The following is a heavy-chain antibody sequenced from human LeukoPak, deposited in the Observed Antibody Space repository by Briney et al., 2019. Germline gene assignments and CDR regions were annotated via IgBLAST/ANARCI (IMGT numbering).Heavy chain of an antibody. CDR3: ATDSSSWYSGYYFDD. CDR2: IRYDGSNK. J-gene: IGHJ4*01. CDR1: GFTFSIYG. V-gene: IGHV3-30*02. Sequence: PGGSLTLSCAASGFTFSIYGMYWVRQPPGKGLEWVASIRYDGSNKYYADSLKRRFTSSRENSKNSLYLQMNSLRAEDMTVYYCATDSSSWYSGYYFDDRGHGTLVPVS. D-gene: IGHD6-13*01.